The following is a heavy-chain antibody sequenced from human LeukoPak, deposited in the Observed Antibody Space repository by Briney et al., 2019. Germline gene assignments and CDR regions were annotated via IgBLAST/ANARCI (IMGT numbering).Heavy chain of an antibody. CDR1: GFTFSSYA. V-gene: IGHV3-23*01. CDR2: ISGSGGST. J-gene: IGHJ5*02. Sequence: QTGGSLRLSCAASGFTFSSYAMSWVRQAPGKGLEWVSAISGSGGSTYYADSVEGRFTISRDNSKNTLYLQMNSLRAEDTAVYYCAKDSTYYYDSSGYYHNWFDPWGQGTLVTVSS. CDR3: AKDSTYYYDSSGYYHNWFDP. D-gene: IGHD3-22*01.